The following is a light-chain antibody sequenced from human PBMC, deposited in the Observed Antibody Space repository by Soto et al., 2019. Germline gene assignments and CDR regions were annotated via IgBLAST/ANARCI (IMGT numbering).Light chain of an antibody. CDR2: GAS. J-gene: IGKJ3*01. CDR3: QQYNKWPLT. Sequence: EIVMTQSPATLSMSPGERATLSCRASQSVSSNLAWYQQKPGQAPRLLIYGASTRATGIPARFSGSGSGTEFTLAISTLQSEDFSVYYCQQYNKWPLTFGPGTKVDIK. V-gene: IGKV3-15*01. CDR1: QSVSSN.